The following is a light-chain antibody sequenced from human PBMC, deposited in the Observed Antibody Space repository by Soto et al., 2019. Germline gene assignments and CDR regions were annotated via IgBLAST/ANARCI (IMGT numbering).Light chain of an antibody. CDR2: GAS. Sequence: ETVLTQSPGTLSLSPGERATLSCRASQSVRSSSLAWYQQKPGQAPRLLICGASSRATGIPDRFSGSGSGTDFTLTISRLEPEDFAVYYCQQYGNSPRTFGQGTKVDIK. J-gene: IGKJ1*01. CDR1: QSVRSSS. CDR3: QQYGNSPRT. V-gene: IGKV3-20*01.